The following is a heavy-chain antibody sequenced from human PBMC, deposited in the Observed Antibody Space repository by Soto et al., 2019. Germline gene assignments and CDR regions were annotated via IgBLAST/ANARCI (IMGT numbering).Heavy chain of an antibody. CDR1: GFTFSSYG. Sequence: QVQLVESGGGVVQPGRSLRLSCAASGFTFSSYGMHWVRQAPGKGLEWVAVIWYDGSNKYYADYVKGRFTISRDNSKNTLYLQMNSLRAEDTAVYYCATSDIVVVVAAGHYWGQGTLVTVSS. D-gene: IGHD2-15*01. CDR3: ATSDIVVVVAAGHY. V-gene: IGHV3-33*01. CDR2: IWYDGSNK. J-gene: IGHJ4*02.